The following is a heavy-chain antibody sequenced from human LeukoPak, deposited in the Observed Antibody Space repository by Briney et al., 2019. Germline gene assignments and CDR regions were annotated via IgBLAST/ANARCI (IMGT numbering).Heavy chain of an antibody. V-gene: IGHV3-64*01. CDR2: ISSNGGST. Sequence: GGSLRLSCAASGFTFSSYAMHWVRQAPGKGLEYVSAISSNGGSTYYANSVKGRFTISRDNSKNTLYLQMNSLRAEDTAVYYCAKAHFYGGMYYFDYWGQGTLVTVSS. D-gene: IGHD4-23*01. CDR1: GFTFSSYA. CDR3: AKAHFYGGMYYFDY. J-gene: IGHJ4*02.